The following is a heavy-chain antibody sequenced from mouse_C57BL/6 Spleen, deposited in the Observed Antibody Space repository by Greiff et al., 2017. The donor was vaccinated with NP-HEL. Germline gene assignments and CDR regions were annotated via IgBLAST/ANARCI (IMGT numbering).Heavy chain of an antibody. CDR3: ASPYGSRGYWYFDV. CDR2: IYPRSGNT. J-gene: IGHJ1*03. Sequence: VKLQQSGAELARPGASVKLSCKASGYNFTSYGISWVKQSTGQGLEWIGEIYPRSGNTYSNEKFKGKATLTADKSSSTAYMELRSLTSEDSAVYFCASPYGSRGYWYFDVWGTGTTVTVSS. CDR1: GYNFTSYG. D-gene: IGHD1-1*02. V-gene: IGHV1-81*01.